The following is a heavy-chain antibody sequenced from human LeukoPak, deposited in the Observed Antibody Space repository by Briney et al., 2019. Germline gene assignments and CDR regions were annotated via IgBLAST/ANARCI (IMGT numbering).Heavy chain of an antibody. V-gene: IGHV4-34*12. D-gene: IGHD1-20*01. J-gene: IGHJ5*02. CDR2: VFYNGAT. CDR1: GGSFSGYY. CDR3: ARHSNWNGGVDWFDP. Sequence: SETLSLTCAVYGGSFSGYYWCWIRQPPGKGLEWIGSVFYNGATQYSPSLRSRVTISIDTSKNQLSLKLNSVTAADTAVYYCARHSNWNGGVDWFDPWGQGTQVTVSS.